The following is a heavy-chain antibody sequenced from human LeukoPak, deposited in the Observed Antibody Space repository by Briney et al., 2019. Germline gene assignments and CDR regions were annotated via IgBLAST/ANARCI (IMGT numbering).Heavy chain of an antibody. J-gene: IGHJ5*02. CDR2: IRYDGSNK. V-gene: IGHV3-30*02. CDR3: AKASSGYDEYNWFDP. CDR1: GFTFSSYG. Sequence: GGSLRLSCAASGFTFSSYGMHWVRQAPGKGLEWVAFIRYDGSNKYYADSVKGRFTISRDNSKNTLYLQMSSLRAEDTAVYYCAKASSGYDEYNWFDPWGQGTLDTVSS. D-gene: IGHD5-12*01.